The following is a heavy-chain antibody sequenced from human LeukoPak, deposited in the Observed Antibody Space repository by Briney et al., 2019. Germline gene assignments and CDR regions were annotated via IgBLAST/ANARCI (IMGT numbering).Heavy chain of an antibody. J-gene: IGHJ4*02. CDR2: VYFNGKT. Sequence: KPSETLSLTCSVSGVSISSIDYYWGWIRQPPGQGLEWIGSVYFNGKTYYNPSLRSRVTMTMDTSKNQFSLRLTSVTAADTAVYYCARCPVPGGYAFDSWGQGTLVGVSS. V-gene: IGHV4-39*01. D-gene: IGHD3-16*01. CDR1: GVSISSIDYY. CDR3: ARCPVPGGYAFDS.